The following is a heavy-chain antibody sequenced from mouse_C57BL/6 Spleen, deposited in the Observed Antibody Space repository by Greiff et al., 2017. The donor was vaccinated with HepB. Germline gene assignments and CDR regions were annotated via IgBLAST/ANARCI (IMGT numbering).Heavy chain of an antibody. CDR1: GFTFSSYA. V-gene: IGHV5-9-1*02. CDR2: ISSGGDYI. CDR3: TRDYGNYDWYFDV. J-gene: IGHJ1*03. Sequence: EVKVVESGEGLVKPGGSLKLSCAASGFTFSSYAMSWVRQTPEKRLEWVAYISSGGDYIYYADTVKGRFTISRDNARNTLYLQMSSLKSEDTAMYYCTRDYGNYDWYFDVWGTGTTVTVSS. D-gene: IGHD2-1*01.